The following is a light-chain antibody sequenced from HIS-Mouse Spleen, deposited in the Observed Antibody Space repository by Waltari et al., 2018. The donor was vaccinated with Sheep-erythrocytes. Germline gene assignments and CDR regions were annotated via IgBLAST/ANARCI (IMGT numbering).Light chain of an antibody. V-gene: IGLV2-11*01. Sequence: QSALTQPRSVSGSPGQSVTISCTGTSSDAGVYNYVSWYQQHPGKAPKLMIYDVSKRPSGVPDRFSGSKSGNTASLTISGLQAEDEADYYCCSYAGSYTYVFGTGTKVTVL. CDR1: SSDAGVYNY. CDR3: CSYAGSYTYV. J-gene: IGLJ1*01. CDR2: DVS.